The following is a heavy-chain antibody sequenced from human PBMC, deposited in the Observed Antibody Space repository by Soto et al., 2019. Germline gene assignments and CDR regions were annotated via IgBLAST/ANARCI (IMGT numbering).Heavy chain of an antibody. CDR1: GYTFTSYG. V-gene: IGHV1-18*01. J-gene: IGHJ4*02. Sequence: GASVKVSCKASGYTFTSYGISWVRQAPGQGLERMGWISAYNGKTNYAQKLQGRVNMTKNTSTSTAYMELRSLRSDDTAVYYCARDLPGIAAAGTYDYWGQGTLVTVSS. D-gene: IGHD6-13*01. CDR3: ARDLPGIAAAGTYDY. CDR2: ISAYNGKT.